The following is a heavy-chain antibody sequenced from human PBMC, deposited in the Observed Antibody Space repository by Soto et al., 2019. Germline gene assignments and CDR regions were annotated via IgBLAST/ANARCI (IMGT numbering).Heavy chain of an antibody. CDR1: GFTFSDYY. D-gene: IGHD4-4*01. CDR2: ISSSGSTI. V-gene: IGHV3-11*01. CDR3: ARDIAYSNPPAPHYYYYYGMDV. Sequence: QVQLVESGGGLVKPGGSLRLSCAASGFTFSDYYMSWIRQAPGKGLEWVSYISSSGSTIYYADSVKGRFTISRDNAKNSLYLQMSSLRAEDTAVYYCARDIAYSNPPAPHYYYYYGMDVWGQGTTVTVSS. J-gene: IGHJ6*02.